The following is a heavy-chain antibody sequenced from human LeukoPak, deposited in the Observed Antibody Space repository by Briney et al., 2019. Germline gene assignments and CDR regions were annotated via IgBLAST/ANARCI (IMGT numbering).Heavy chain of an antibody. CDR3: ARRGGGLDY. V-gene: IGHV5-51*01. J-gene: IGHJ4*02. CDR1: GYSFTTYW. D-gene: IGHD2-15*01. Sequence: GESLKISCKASGYSFTTYWIAWVRQMPGKGLEWMGIIYPGDSDTRYSPSFQGQVTISADKSTSTAYLHWISLKASDTAIYFCARRGGGLDYWGQGTLVTVPS. CDR2: IYPGDSDT.